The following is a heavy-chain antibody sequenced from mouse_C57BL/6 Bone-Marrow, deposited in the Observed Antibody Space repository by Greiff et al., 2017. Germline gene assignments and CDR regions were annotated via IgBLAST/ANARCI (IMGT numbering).Heavy chain of an antibody. Sequence: QVHVKQSGAELVRPGASVTLSCKASGYTFTDYEMHWVKQTPVHGLEWIGAIDPETGGTAYNQKFKGKAILTADKSSSTAYMELRSLTSEDSAVYYCTRGGFYPYWYFDFWGTGTTVTVSA. D-gene: IGHD2-1*01. CDR1: GYTFTDYE. CDR3: TRGGFYPYWYFDF. V-gene: IGHV1-15*01. J-gene: IGHJ1*03. CDR2: IDPETGGT.